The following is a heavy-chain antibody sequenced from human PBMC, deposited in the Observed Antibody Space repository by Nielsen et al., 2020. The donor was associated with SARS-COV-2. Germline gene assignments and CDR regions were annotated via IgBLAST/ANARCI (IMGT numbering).Heavy chain of an antibody. Sequence: GSLRLSCAVYGGSFSHYYWSWIRQPPGKGLEWIGEINHSGSTNYNPSLKSRVTMSVDTSKNQFSLKLSSVTAADTAVYYCARRGRHFTMIVPYPFDYWGQGTLVTVSS. J-gene: IGHJ4*02. V-gene: IGHV4-34*01. CDR1: GGSFSHYY. D-gene: IGHD3-22*01. CDR2: INHSGST. CDR3: ARRGRHFTMIVPYPFDY.